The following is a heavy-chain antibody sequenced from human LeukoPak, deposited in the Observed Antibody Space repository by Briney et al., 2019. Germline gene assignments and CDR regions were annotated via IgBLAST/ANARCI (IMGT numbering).Heavy chain of an antibody. CDR1: GYTFTSYG. CDR3: ARVAKQALPTVTTYVDY. J-gene: IGHJ4*02. CDR2: INTNTGNP. Sequence: ASVKVSCKASGYTFTSYGISWVRQAPGQGLEWMGWINTNTGNPTYAQGFTGRFVFSLDTSVSTAYLQISSLKAEDTAVYYCARVAKQALPTVTTYVDYWGQGTLVTVSS. D-gene: IGHD4-11*01. V-gene: IGHV7-4-1*02.